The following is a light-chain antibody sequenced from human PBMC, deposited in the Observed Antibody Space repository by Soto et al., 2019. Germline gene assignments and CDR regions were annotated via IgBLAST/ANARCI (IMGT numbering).Light chain of an antibody. V-gene: IGLV1-47*01. Sequence: QSVLTQPPSASGTPGQRVTISCSGGSSNIGTNFVSWYQLLPGTAPKLLIFRNNQRPSGVPDRFSGSRSGTSAPLAISGLRSVDEADYFCAAWDDNLSALVFGGGTKLTVL. J-gene: IGLJ2*01. CDR2: RNN. CDR1: SSNIGTNF. CDR3: AAWDDNLSALV.